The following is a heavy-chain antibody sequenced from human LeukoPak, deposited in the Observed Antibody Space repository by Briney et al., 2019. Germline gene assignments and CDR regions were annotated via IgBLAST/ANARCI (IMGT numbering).Heavy chain of an antibody. Sequence: SETLSLTCTVSGDSTISSGSHGWSWIRQSAGKGLEWIGRIHTSGGTNYNPSLKSRVTISVDTSKNQFSLRLSSVTAADTAIYYCARDLSFDWFPYYFDYWGQGILVTVSS. J-gene: IGHJ4*02. CDR1: GDSTISSGSHG. CDR2: IHTSGGT. V-gene: IGHV4-61*02. D-gene: IGHD3-9*01. CDR3: ARDLSFDWFPYYFDY.